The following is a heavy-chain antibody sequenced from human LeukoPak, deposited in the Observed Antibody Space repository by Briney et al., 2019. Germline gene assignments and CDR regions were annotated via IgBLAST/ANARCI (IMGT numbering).Heavy chain of an antibody. V-gene: IGHV1-2*06. Sequence: GASVKVSCKASGYTFTGYYMHWVRQAPGQGLEWMGRINPNSGGTNYAQKFQGRVTMTRDTSISTAYMERSRLRSDDTAVYYCARSITMVRGVIIHPPGYWGQGTLVTVAS. CDR2: INPNSGGT. CDR3: ARSITMVRGVIIHPPGY. D-gene: IGHD3-10*01. CDR1: GYTFTGYY. J-gene: IGHJ4*02.